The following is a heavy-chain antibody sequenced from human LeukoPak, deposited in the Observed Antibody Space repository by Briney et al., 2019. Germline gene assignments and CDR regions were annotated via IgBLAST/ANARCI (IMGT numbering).Heavy chain of an antibody. D-gene: IGHD6-13*01. V-gene: IGHV3-53*01. J-gene: IGHJ4*02. CDR3: AKSDGSSSWYEYFDY. CDR2: IYSGGTT. Sequence: PGGSLRLSCAASGFIVSNSYMSWVRQAPGKGLEWVSVIYSGGTTYYADSVKGRFTISRDNSKNTLYLQMNSLRAEDTAVYYCAKSDGSSSWYEYFDYWGQGTLVTVSS. CDR1: GFIVSNSY.